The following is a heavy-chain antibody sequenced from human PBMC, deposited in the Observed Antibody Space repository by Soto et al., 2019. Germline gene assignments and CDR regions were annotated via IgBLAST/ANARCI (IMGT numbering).Heavy chain of an antibody. J-gene: IGHJ4*02. CDR1: GFIFSGYW. CDR3: ARTDKFTSQSSGWANRFDC. D-gene: IGHD6-19*01. CDR2: INQDGSQK. Sequence: HPGGSLRLSCAASGFIFSGYWMSWVRQAPGKGLDWVANINQDGSQKYYVDSVRGRFTISRDNAENSLHLQMNSLRADDAAIYYCARTDKFTSQSSGWANRFDCWGQGTLVTVSS. V-gene: IGHV3-7*05.